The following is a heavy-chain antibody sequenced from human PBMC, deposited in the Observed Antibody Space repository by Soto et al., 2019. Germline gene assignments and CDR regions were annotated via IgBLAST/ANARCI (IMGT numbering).Heavy chain of an antibody. CDR1: GGTFSSYA. Sequence: QVQLVQSGAEVKKPGSSVKVSCKASGGTFSSYAISWVRQAPGQGLEWMGGIIPIFGTANYAQKFQGRVTITADKSTNTAYMELSSLRSEDTAVYYCAREGGDTGRGDGAFDIWGQGTMVTVSS. J-gene: IGHJ3*02. CDR3: AREGGDTGRGDGAFDI. CDR2: IIPIFGTA. D-gene: IGHD3-10*01. V-gene: IGHV1-69*06.